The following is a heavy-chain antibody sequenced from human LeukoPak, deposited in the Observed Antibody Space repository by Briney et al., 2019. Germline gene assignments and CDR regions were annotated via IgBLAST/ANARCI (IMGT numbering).Heavy chain of an antibody. CDR1: GFIFSDYY. CDR3: ARGPQFSGPGWFDP. J-gene: IGHJ5*02. V-gene: IGHV3-11*04. Sequence: GGSLRLSCAASGFIFSDYYMSWVRQAPGKGLEWLSYIDLSGNVKYYVDSVKGRFTISRDNAKNSLHLQMDSLRAEDTAIYYCARGPQFSGPGWFDPWGQGTLVTVSS. CDR2: IDLSGNVK. D-gene: IGHD3-10*01.